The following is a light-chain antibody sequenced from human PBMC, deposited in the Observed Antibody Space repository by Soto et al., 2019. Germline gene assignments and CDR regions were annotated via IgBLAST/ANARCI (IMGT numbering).Light chain of an antibody. CDR1: ETVRSN. V-gene: IGKV3-20*01. J-gene: IGKJ1*01. Sequence: VMTQSPDTLSLSAGERATLSCRASETVRSNLAWYQQKPGQAPRLHIYGASRRATGIPDRLTGSGSGTDFTLTISRLEPEDFAVYYCQEYGMSRTFGQGTKVDI. CDR3: QEYGMSRT. CDR2: GAS.